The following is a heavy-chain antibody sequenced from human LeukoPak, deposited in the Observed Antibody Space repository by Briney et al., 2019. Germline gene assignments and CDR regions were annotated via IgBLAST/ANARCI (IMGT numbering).Heavy chain of an antibody. CDR1: GFTFSSYW. CDR3: ARSGGRNRLDY. CDR2: INGDGTTT. D-gene: IGHD2-15*01. Sequence: GGSLRLSCAASGFTFSSYWMHWVRQAPGKGLVWVSRINGDGTTTTYADSVKGRFTISRDNAENTLYLQMNSLRAEDTAVYYCARSGGRNRLDYWGQGTLVTVS. V-gene: IGHV3-74*03. J-gene: IGHJ4*02.